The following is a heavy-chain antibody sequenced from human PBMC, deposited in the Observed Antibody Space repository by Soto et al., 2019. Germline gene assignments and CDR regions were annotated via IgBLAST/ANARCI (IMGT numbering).Heavy chain of an antibody. CDR3: ARETDFWSGQGGAWFDP. CDR2: IYYSGST. CDR1: GGSISSYY. V-gene: IGHV4-59*01. J-gene: IGHJ5*02. D-gene: IGHD3-3*01. Sequence: SSETLSLTCTVSGGSISSYYWSWIRQPPGKGLEWIGYIYYSGSTNYNPSLKSRVTISVDTSKNQYSLKLSSVTAADTAVYYCARETDFWSGQGGAWFDPWGQGTLVTVSS.